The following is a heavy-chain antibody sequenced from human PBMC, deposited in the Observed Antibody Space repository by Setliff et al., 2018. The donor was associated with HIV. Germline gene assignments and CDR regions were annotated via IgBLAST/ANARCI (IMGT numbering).Heavy chain of an antibody. D-gene: IGHD6-19*01. CDR3: ARGGGSYSSGWYSAFDI. Sequence: SLRLSCAASGFTFSDHYMDWVRQAPGKGLEWVGRTRNKVNSYTTEYAASVKGRFTISRDNAKNSLYLQMNSLRAEDTAVYYCARGGGSYSSGWYSAFDIWGQGTMVTVSS. V-gene: IGHV3-72*01. CDR1: GFTFSDHY. CDR2: TRNKVNSYTT. J-gene: IGHJ3*02.